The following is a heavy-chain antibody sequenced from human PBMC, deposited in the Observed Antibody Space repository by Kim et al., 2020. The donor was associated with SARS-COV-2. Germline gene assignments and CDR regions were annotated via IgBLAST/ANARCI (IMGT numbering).Heavy chain of an antibody. CDR2: INPSGGST. CDR3: ARDASWAARTVNFYY. CDR1: GYTFSNYY. Sequence: ASVKVSCKASGYTFSNYYMHWVRQAPGQGLEWMGIINPSGGSTNYAQKFQGRVTMSRSTSTSTVYMELSRLPSEDTAAYYFARDASWAARTVNFYYRGQG. V-gene: IGHV1-46*01. D-gene: IGHD3-10*01. J-gene: IGHJ4*02.